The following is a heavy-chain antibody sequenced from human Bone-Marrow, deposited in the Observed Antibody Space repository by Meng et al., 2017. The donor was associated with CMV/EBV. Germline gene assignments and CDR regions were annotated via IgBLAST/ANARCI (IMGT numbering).Heavy chain of an antibody. V-gene: IGHV1-2*02. CDR1: GYTFTGYY. CDR3: ARDEVTRAIWDYYYGMDV. CDR2: INPNSGGT. D-gene: IGHD7-27*01. J-gene: IGHJ6*02. Sequence: ASVKVSCKASGYTFTGYYMHWVRQAPGQGLEWMGWINPNSGGTNYAQKFQGRVTMTRDTSISTAYMELSSLRAEDTAVYYCARDEVTRAIWDYYYGMDVWGQGTTVTVSS.